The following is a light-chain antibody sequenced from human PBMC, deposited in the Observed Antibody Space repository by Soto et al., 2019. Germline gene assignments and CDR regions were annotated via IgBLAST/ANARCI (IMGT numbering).Light chain of an antibody. Sequence: QSLLTQPASVSETRVQTVYIACSGSNSNIASNTVNWDQHLPGTAPKLPIYYNNQRPSGVPDRFSGSKSGPSASLDISGLKSEDESDYYCAASKDTLKGYGFGNGTKVTV. CDR2: YNN. J-gene: IGLJ1*01. CDR3: AASKDTLKGYG. CDR1: NSNIASNT. V-gene: IGLV1-44*01.